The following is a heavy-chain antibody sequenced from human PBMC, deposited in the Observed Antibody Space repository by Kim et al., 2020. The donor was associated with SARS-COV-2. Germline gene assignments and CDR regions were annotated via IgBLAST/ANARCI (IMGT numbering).Heavy chain of an antibody. CDR1: GFTFSSYG. CDR3: ARDLDTVTTFYYYGMDV. Sequence: GGSLRLSCAASGFTFSSYGMHWVRQAPGKGLEWVAVIWYDGSNKYYADSVKGRFTISRDNSKNTLYLQMNSLRAEDTAVYYCARDLDTVTTFYYYGMDVWGQGTTVTVSS. J-gene: IGHJ6*02. CDR2: IWYDGSNK. D-gene: IGHD4-17*01. V-gene: IGHV3-33*01.